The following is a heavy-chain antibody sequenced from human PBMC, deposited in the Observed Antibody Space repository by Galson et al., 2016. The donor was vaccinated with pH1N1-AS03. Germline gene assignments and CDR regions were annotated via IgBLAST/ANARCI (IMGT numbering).Heavy chain of an antibody. V-gene: IGHV3-15*01. CDR2: IRSKTDGGTT. J-gene: IGHJ4*02. Sequence: SLRLSCAGSGFTLSNAWMSWVRQAPGKGLQWLGRIRSKTDGGTTDYAEPVKGRFTISRDDSKKTLWLQMVSLKTEDTGVYYCTTVFYDSSVGRWGQGTLVTVSS. D-gene: IGHD3-22*01. CDR1: GFTLSNAW. CDR3: TTVFYDSSVGR.